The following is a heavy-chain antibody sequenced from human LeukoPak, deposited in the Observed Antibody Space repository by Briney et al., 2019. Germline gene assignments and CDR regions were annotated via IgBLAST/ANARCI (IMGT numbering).Heavy chain of an antibody. Sequence: TSETLSLTCTVSGGSISSSSYYWGWIRQPPGKGLEWIGSIYYSGSTYYNPSLKSRVTISVDTSKNQFSLKLSSVTAADTAVYYCARPSRIAVAGTPYMDVWGKGTTVTVSS. V-gene: IGHV4-39*07. J-gene: IGHJ6*03. CDR3: ARPSRIAVAGTPYMDV. CDR1: GGSISSSSYY. CDR2: IYYSGST. D-gene: IGHD6-19*01.